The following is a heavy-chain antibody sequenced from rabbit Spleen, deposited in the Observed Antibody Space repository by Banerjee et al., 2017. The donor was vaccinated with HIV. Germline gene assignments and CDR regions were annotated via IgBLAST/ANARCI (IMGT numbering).Heavy chain of an antibody. D-gene: IGHD8-1*01. Sequence: QQQLEESGGGLVKPEGSLTLTCTASGFSFSSSYWICWVRQAPGKGLEWIGYIYTGNSGSTYYASWAKGRFTISKTSSTTVTLQMTSLTAADTATYFCARDAGSSFSSYGMDLWGPGTLVTVS. V-gene: IGHV1S45*01. CDR2: IYTGNSGST. CDR1: GFSFSSSYW. CDR3: ARDAGSSFSSYGMDL. J-gene: IGHJ6*01.